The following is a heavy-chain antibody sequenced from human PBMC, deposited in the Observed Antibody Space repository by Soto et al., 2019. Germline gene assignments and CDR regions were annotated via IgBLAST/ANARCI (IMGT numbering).Heavy chain of an antibody. D-gene: IGHD3-16*02. CDR3: AKEGYDYVWGSYRYTTRGDYYYGMDV. CDR1: GFTFSSYG. Sequence: PGGSLRLSCAASGFTFSSYGMHWVRQAPGKGLEWVAVISYDGSNKYYADSVKGRFTISRDNSKNTLYLQMNSLRAEDTAVYYCAKEGYDYVWGSYRYTTRGDYYYGMDVWGQGTTVTVSS. V-gene: IGHV3-30*18. J-gene: IGHJ6*02. CDR2: ISYDGSNK.